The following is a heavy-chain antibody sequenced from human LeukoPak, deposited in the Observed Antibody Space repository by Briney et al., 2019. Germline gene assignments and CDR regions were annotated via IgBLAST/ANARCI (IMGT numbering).Heavy chain of an antibody. J-gene: IGHJ4*02. CDR3: APGRAAAGKEIY. CDR1: GFTFSSYA. V-gene: IGHV3-23*01. D-gene: IGHD6-13*01. Sequence: GGSLRLSCAASGFTFSSYAMSWVRQAPGKGLEGVSAISGSGGSTYYADSVKGRFTISRDNSKNTLYLQMNSLRAEDTAVYYCAPGRAAAGKEIYWGQGTLVTVSS. CDR2: ISGSGGST.